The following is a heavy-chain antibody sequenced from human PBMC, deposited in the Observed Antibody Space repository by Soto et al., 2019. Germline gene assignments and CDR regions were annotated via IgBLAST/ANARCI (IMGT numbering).Heavy chain of an antibody. D-gene: IGHD4-17*01. V-gene: IGHV3-23*01. CDR2: ISGSGDST. J-gene: IGHJ4*02. CDR1: GFIFSSYA. CDR3: AKDRGVTTVTTADY. Sequence: EVQLLESGGGLVQPGGSLRLSCAASGFIFSSYAMSWVRQAPGKGLEWVSIISGSGDSTYYADSVEGRFTISRDNSKNMLYLQMNSLRAEDTAVYYCAKDRGVTTVTTADYWGQGTLVIVSS.